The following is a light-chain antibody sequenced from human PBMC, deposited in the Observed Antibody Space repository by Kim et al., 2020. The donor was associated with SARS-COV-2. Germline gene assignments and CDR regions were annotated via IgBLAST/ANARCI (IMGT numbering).Light chain of an antibody. Sequence: VSTGERAILSCRASQSVRSNLAWYQQKPGQAPRLLIYGASNRATGIPARFSGSGSGTEFTLTISSLQSEDFAVYSCQQYNSWPRTFGQGTKVEIK. CDR3: QQYNSWPRT. V-gene: IGKV3-15*01. J-gene: IGKJ1*01. CDR2: GAS. CDR1: QSVRSN.